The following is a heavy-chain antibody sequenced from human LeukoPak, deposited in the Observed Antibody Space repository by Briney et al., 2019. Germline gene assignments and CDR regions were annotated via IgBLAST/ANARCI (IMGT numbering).Heavy chain of an antibody. D-gene: IGHD3-22*01. CDR1: GNSISSGDYY. V-gene: IGHV4-61*02. CDR3: ARASYSYDISGWVPFDY. Sequence: PSQTLSLTCTVSGNSISSGDYYWSWIRQPAGKGLEWIGRIYTSGSTTYNPSLKSRVTISGDTSENQFSLSLSSVTAADTAVYYCARASYSYDISGWVPFDYWGQGTLVTVSS. J-gene: IGHJ4*02. CDR2: IYTSGST.